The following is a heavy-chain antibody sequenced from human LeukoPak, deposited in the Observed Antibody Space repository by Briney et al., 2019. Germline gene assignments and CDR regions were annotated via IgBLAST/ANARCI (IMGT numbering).Heavy chain of an antibody. Sequence: QPGGSSRLSCAASGFTFSSYGMNWVRQAPGKGLEWVSYISSSGSTIYYADSVKGRFTISRDNAYNSLFLQMNSLTAEDTAVDYCARTLFLRYDDSIGPWGQGTLVTVSS. CDR2: ISSSGSTI. CDR1: GFTFSSYG. J-gene: IGHJ5*02. D-gene: IGHD3-22*01. V-gene: IGHV3-48*03. CDR3: ARTLFLRYDDSIGP.